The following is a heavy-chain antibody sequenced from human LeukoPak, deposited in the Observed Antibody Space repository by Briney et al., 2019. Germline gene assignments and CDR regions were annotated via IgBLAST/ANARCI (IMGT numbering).Heavy chain of an antibody. V-gene: IGHV4-39*01. CDR2: FYNSGST. D-gene: IGHD2-2*01. CDR1: GGSISSSNYY. CDR3: ARTYCSSTSCYINWFDP. Sequence: SETLSLTCTFSGGSISSSNYYWGWIRQPPGKGLEWIGSFYNSGSTYYNPSLKSRVTISVDTSKNQFSLKLSSVTAADTAVYYCARTYCSSTSCYINWFDPWGQGTLVTVSS. J-gene: IGHJ5*02.